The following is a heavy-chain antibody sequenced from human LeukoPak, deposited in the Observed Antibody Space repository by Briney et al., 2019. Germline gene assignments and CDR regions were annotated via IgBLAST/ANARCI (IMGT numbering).Heavy chain of an antibody. D-gene: IGHD3-16*02. V-gene: IGHV4-34*01. CDR3: ARGQSSNGYDYVWGSYRTPYNWFDP. J-gene: IGHJ5*02. CDR2: INHSGST. CDR1: GGSISSYY. Sequence: PSETLSLTCTVSGGSISSYYWSWIRQPPGKGLEWIGEINHSGSTNYNPSLKSRVTISVDTSKNQFPLKLSSVTAADTAVYYCARGQSSNGYDYVWGSYRTPYNWFDPWGQGTLVTVSS.